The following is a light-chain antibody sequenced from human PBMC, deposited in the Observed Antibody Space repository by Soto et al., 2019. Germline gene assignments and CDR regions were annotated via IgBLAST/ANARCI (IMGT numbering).Light chain of an antibody. Sequence: DIQMTQSPSSLSASVGDRVTITCRASQGFSNYVAWYQQKPGKVPMLLIYATSTLQSGVPSRFSGSGSGTDFTLTISSLQPEDVATYYCQKYNDVPFTFGPGTKVDIK. J-gene: IGKJ3*01. CDR2: ATS. CDR3: QKYNDVPFT. CDR1: QGFSNY. V-gene: IGKV1-27*01.